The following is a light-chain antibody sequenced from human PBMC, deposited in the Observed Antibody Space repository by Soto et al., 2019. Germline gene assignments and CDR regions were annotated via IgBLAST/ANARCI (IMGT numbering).Light chain of an antibody. J-gene: IGLJ2*01. CDR1: SSDVGAFNY. Sequence: QSVLTQPASVSGSPGQSITISCTGASSDVGAFNYVSWYQQHPGKAPKLLIYEVSNRPSGLSNRFSGSKSGNTASLTISGLQAEDEADYYCSSYTSSPTRVFGGGTKLTVL. V-gene: IGLV2-14*01. CDR3: SSYTSSPTRV. CDR2: EVS.